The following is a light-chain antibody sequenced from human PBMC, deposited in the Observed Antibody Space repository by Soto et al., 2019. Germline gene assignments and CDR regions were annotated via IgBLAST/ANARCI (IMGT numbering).Light chain of an antibody. Sequence: EIVLTQSPGTLSLSPGERATLSCRASERVSSNYLAWYQQKPGRAPRLLIYDASGRATGIPDRFSGSGSGTDFTLTISRLEPEDFAVYYCQRYGSSPLTFGGGTKVEIK. V-gene: IGKV3-20*01. CDR3: QRYGSSPLT. CDR1: ERVSSNY. CDR2: DAS. J-gene: IGKJ4*01.